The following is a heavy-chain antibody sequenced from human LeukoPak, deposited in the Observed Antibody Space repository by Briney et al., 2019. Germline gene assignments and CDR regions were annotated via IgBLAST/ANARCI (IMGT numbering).Heavy chain of an antibody. CDR2: INHSGST. D-gene: IGHD3-9*01. Sequence: PSETLSLTCAVYGGSFSGYYWSWIRQPPGKGLEWIGEINHSGSTNYNPSLKSRVTISVDTSMSQFSLKLSSVTAADTAVYYCAMEDILTSEYVQHWGQGTLVTVSS. V-gene: IGHV4-34*01. CDR1: GGSFSGYY. CDR3: AMEDILTSEYVQH. J-gene: IGHJ1*01.